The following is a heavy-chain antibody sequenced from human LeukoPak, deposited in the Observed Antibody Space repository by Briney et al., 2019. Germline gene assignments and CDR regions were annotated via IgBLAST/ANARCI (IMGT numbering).Heavy chain of an antibody. Sequence: GGSLRLSCAASGFTFSSYAMHWVRQAPGKGLEWVAVISYDGSNKYYADSVKGRFTISRDNSKNTLYLQMNSLRAEDTAVYYCARDDRDLGYCSSTSCPTINLFDYWGQGTLVTVSS. V-gene: IGHV3-30-3*01. D-gene: IGHD2-2*03. J-gene: IGHJ4*02. CDR2: ISYDGSNK. CDR1: GFTFSSYA. CDR3: ARDDRDLGYCSSTSCPTINLFDY.